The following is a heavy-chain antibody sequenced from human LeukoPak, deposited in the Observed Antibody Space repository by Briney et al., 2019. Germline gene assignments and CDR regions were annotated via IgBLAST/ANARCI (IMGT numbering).Heavy chain of an antibody. Sequence: PSETLSLTCAVYGGSFSGYYWSWIRQPPGKGLEWIGEINHSGSTNYNPSLKSRVTISVDTSKNQFSLKLGSVTAADTAVYYCNYYYYGMDVWGQGTTVTVSS. CDR3: NYYYYGMDV. J-gene: IGHJ6*02. CDR2: INHSGST. V-gene: IGHV4-34*01. CDR1: GGSFSGYY.